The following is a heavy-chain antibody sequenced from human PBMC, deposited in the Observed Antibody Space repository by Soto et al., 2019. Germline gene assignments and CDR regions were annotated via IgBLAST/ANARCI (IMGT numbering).Heavy chain of an antibody. CDR2: ISYDGSNK. Sequence: PGGSLRLSCAASGFTFSSYGMHWVRQAPGKGLEWVAVISYDGSNKYYADSVKGRFTISRDNSKNTLYLQMNSLRAEDTAVYYCAKERIRSSSWYGVHYWGQGTLVTSPQ. J-gene: IGHJ4*02. V-gene: IGHV3-30*18. CDR1: GFTFSSYG. CDR3: AKERIRSSSWYGVHY. D-gene: IGHD6-13*01.